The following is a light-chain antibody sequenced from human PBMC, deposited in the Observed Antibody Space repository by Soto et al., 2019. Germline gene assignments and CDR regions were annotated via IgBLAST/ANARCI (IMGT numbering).Light chain of an antibody. CDR2: EVR. Sequence: QSALTQPASVSGSPGQSITISCTGTSSDVSGYNYVSWYQQHPGKAPKLMIYEVRNRPSGVSNRFSGSKSGNTASLTISGLQAEDEADYYCSSYTSSSTYVFGTGTRSPS. V-gene: IGLV2-14*01. J-gene: IGLJ1*01. CDR3: SSYTSSSTYV. CDR1: SSDVSGYNY.